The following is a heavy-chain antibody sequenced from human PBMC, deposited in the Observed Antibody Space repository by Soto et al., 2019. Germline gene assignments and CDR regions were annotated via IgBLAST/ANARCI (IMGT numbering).Heavy chain of an antibody. V-gene: IGHV1-18*04. Sequence: ASLKVSCKASGYTFTSYGISWVRQAPGQGLEWMGWISAYNGNTNYAQKLQGRVTMTTDTSTSTAYMELRSLRSDDTAVYYCARGPDDYYDSSGYVDYWGQGTLVTVSS. D-gene: IGHD3-22*01. CDR1: GYTFTSYG. CDR2: ISAYNGNT. CDR3: ARGPDDYYDSSGYVDY. J-gene: IGHJ4*02.